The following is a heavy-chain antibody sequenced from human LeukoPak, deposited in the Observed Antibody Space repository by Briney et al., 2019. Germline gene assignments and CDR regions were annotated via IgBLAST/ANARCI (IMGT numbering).Heavy chain of an antibody. D-gene: IGHD3-10*01. J-gene: IGHJ4*02. CDR2: IWYDGSNK. CDR3: ARTMVRGVYFDY. V-gene: IGHV3-33*01. Sequence: PGGSLRLSCAASGFTFSSYGMRWVRQAPGKGLEWVAVIWYDGSNKYYADSVKGRFTISRDNSKNTLYLQMNSLRAEDTAVYYCARTMVRGVYFDYWGQGTLVTVSS. CDR1: GFTFSSYG.